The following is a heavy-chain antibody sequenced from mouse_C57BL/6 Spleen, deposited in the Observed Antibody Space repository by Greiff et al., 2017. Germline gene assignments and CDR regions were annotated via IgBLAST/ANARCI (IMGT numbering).Heavy chain of an antibody. V-gene: IGHV5-15*01. CDR1: GFTFSDYG. Sequence: EVQLVQSGAGLVQPGASLKLSCAASGFTFSDYGMAWVRQAPRKGPEWVAFISPLAYSIYYADTFTGRFTLSGENAKNTLYLEMSSLRSEDTAMYYCVREGDGYSYYFDYWGQGTTLTVSS. CDR2: ISPLAYSI. CDR3: VREGDGYSYYFDY. D-gene: IGHD2-3*01. J-gene: IGHJ2*01.